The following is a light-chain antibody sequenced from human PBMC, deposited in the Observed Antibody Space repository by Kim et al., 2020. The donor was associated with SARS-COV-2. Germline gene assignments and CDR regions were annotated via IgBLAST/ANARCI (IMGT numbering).Light chain of an antibody. J-gene: IGKJ4*01. Sequence: PGERATLSCRASQSVDTNLVWYQQKPGQAPRLLMYAASTRATGIPARFSGRGSGTEFTLTISSLQSEDFAIYYCQQYNNWPPQVTFGGGTKVEIK. CDR2: AAS. CDR3: QQYNNWPPQVT. V-gene: IGKV3-15*01. CDR1: QSVDTN.